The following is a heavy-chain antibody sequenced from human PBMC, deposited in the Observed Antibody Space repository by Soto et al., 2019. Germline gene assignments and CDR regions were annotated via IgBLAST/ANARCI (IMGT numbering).Heavy chain of an antibody. CDR2: FDPEDGET. CDR1: GYTLTELS. Sequence: ASVKVSCKVSGYTLTELSMHWVRQAPGKGLEWMGGFDPEDGETIYAQKFQGRVTMTEDTSTDTAYMELSSLRSEDTAVYYCATHGLSYYDSSGYFDYWGQGTLVTVSS. CDR3: ATHGLSYYDSSGYFDY. V-gene: IGHV1-24*01. J-gene: IGHJ4*02. D-gene: IGHD3-22*01.